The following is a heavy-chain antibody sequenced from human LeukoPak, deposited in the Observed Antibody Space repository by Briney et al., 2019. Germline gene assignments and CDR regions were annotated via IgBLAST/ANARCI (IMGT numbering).Heavy chain of an antibody. CDR3: ANSNWNVRGAYNWFDP. CDR2: ISGSGGST. Sequence: GGSLRLSCAASGFTYSSYAMMWVRQAPGKGLEWVSAISGSGGSTYYADSVKGRFTISRDNSKNTLYLQMNSLRAEDTAVYYCANSNWNVRGAYNWFDPWGQGTLVTVSS. J-gene: IGHJ5*02. D-gene: IGHD1-1*01. CDR1: GFTYSSYA. V-gene: IGHV3-23*01.